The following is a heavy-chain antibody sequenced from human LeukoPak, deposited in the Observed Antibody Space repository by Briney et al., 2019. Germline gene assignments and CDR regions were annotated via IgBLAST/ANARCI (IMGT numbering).Heavy chain of an antibody. CDR2: ISSSGGST. CDR1: GFTFSSYA. D-gene: IGHD1-26*01. Sequence: SGGSLGLSCAASGFTFSSYAMSWVRQAPGKGLEWVSTISSSGGSTYYADSVKGRFTISRDNSKNTLYLQMNSLRAEDTAVYYCAKVVGATTRGYFDYWGQGTPVTVSS. CDR3: AKVVGATTRGYFDY. J-gene: IGHJ4*02. V-gene: IGHV3-23*01.